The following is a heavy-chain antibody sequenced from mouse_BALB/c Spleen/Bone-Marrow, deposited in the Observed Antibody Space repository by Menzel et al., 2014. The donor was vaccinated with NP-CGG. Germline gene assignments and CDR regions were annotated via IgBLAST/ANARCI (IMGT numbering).Heavy chain of an antibody. Sequence: VHLVESGAELIKPGASVKISCKATGYTFSSYWIEWGKQRPGHGLEWIGEILPGNGSTNYNEKFKGKATFTAETSSNTAYMQLSSLTSEDSAVYYCARGWYSMDDWGQGAPVTVSS. CDR1: GYTFSSYW. V-gene: IGHV1-9*01. CDR2: ILPGNGST. CDR3: ARGWYSMDD. J-gene: IGHJ4*01.